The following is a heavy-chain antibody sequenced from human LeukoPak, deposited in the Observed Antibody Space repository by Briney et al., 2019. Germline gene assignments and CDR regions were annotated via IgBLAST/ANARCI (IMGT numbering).Heavy chain of an antibody. J-gene: IGHJ4*02. V-gene: IGHV1-18*01. CDR2: ISAYNGNT. CDR3: AREMEWLRSSAFDY. Sequence: ASVKVSCKASSYTFTSYGISWVRQAPGQGLEWMGWISAYNGNTNYAQKLQGRVTMTTDTSTSTAYMELRSLRSDDTAVYYCAREMEWLRSSAFDYWGQGTLVTVSS. CDR1: SYTFTSYG. D-gene: IGHD5-12*01.